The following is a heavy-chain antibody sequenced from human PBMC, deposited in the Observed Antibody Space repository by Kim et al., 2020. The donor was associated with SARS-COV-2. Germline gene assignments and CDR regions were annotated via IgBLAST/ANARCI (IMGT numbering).Heavy chain of an antibody. Sequence: GGSLRLSCAASGFTFSNAWMSWVRQAPGKELEWAGRIKSKTDGGTTDYAAPVKGRFTISRDDSKNTLYLQMNSLKTEDTAVYYCTCFSSGYYLDYWGQGTLVTVSS. CDR1: GFTFSNAW. V-gene: IGHV3-15*01. CDR3: TCFSSGYYLDY. J-gene: IGHJ4*02. CDR2: IKSKTDGGTT. D-gene: IGHD3-22*01.